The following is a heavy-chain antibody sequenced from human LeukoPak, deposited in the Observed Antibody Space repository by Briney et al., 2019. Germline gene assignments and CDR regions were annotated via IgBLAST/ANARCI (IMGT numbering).Heavy chain of an antibody. V-gene: IGHV3-11*06. CDR3: ARDIVRGVIIYDY. CDR1: GFTFSDYY. D-gene: IGHD3-10*01. Sequence: GGSLRLSCAASGFTFSDYYMSWIRQAPGKGLEWVSYISSSSSYTNYADSVKGRFTISRDNAKNSLYLQMNSLRAEDTAVYYCARDIVRGVIIYDYWGRGALVTVSS. CDR2: ISSSSSYT. J-gene: IGHJ4*02.